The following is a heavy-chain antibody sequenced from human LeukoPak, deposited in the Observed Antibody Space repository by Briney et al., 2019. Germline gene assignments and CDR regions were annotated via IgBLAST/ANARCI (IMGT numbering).Heavy chain of an antibody. CDR3: ARLGIAAARGGY. Sequence: SVKVSCKASGGTFSSYAISWVRQAPGQGLEWMGGIIPIFGTANYAQKFQGRVTITADESTSTAYMELSSLRSEDTAVYYCARLGIAAARGGYWGQGTLVTVSS. CDR2: IIPIFGTA. J-gene: IGHJ4*02. D-gene: IGHD6-13*01. CDR1: GGTFSSYA. V-gene: IGHV1-69*13.